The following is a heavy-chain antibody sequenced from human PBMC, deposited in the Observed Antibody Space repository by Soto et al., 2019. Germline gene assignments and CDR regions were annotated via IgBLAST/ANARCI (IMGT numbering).Heavy chain of an antibody. CDR2: ISAYNGNT. J-gene: IGHJ6*02. CDR3: AKMVPIFGVVIMGEYGMDV. V-gene: IGHV1-18*01. D-gene: IGHD3-3*01. Sequence: QVQLVQSGAEVKKPGASVKVSCKASGYTFTSYGISWVRQAPGQGLEWMGWISAYNGNTNYAQKLPGRVTMTTDTATSRAYMELRSLRADDTAVYYCAKMVPIFGVVIMGEYGMDVWGQGTTVTVSS. CDR1: GYTFTSYG.